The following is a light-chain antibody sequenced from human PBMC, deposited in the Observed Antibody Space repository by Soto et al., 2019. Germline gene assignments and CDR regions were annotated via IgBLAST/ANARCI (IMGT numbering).Light chain of an antibody. J-gene: IGLJ1*01. V-gene: IGLV1-40*01. CDR3: QSYDSSLSAWV. Sequence: QSVLTQPPSVSGAPGQRVTISCTWSSSNIGAGSDVHWYQQVPGTAPKLLVYGSYNRPSGVPDRFSGSKSGTSASLAITGLQAEDEADFYCQSYDSSLSAWVFGTGTKVTVL. CDR1: SSNIGAGSD. CDR2: GSY.